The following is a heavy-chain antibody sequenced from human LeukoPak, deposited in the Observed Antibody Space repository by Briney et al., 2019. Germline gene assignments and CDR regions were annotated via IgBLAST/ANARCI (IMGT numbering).Heavy chain of an antibody. Sequence: GGSLRLSCAASGFTFSSYGMHWVRQAPGKGLEWVAVIWYDGSNGYYADSVKGRFTISRDNSKNTLYLQMHSLRAEDTAVYYCARDRGITMVRGVSYYFDYWGQGTLVTVSS. CDR2: IWYDGSNG. D-gene: IGHD3-10*01. J-gene: IGHJ4*02. CDR3: ARDRGITMVRGVSYYFDY. V-gene: IGHV3-33*01. CDR1: GFTFSSYG.